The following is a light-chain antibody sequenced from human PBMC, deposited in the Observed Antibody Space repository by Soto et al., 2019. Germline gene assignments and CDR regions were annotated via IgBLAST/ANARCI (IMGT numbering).Light chain of an antibody. J-gene: IGLJ2*01. Sequence: QSALTQPASVSGSPGQSITISCTGISSDVGSYNLVSWYQQHPGKAPKLMIYEVSNRPSGVSNRFSGSKSGNTASLIISGLQAEDEADYYCSSYTSSSTLVFGGGTKLTVL. CDR1: SSDVGSYNL. V-gene: IGLV2-14*02. CDR2: EVS. CDR3: SSYTSSSTLV.